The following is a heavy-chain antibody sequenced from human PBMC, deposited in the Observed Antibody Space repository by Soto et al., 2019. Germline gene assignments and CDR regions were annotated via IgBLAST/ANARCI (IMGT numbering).Heavy chain of an antibody. J-gene: IGHJ4*02. CDR3: ARDPLDSYGYFDY. CDR2: NIPIFGTA. D-gene: IGHD5-18*01. CDR1: GGTFSSYA. V-gene: IGHV1-69*12. Sequence: QVQLVQSGAEVKKPGSSVKVSCKASGGTFSSYAISWVRQAPGQGLEWMGGNIPIFGTANYAQKFQGRVTSTADESTSTAYMELSSLRSEDTAADYWARDPLDSYGYFDYWGQGTLVTVSS.